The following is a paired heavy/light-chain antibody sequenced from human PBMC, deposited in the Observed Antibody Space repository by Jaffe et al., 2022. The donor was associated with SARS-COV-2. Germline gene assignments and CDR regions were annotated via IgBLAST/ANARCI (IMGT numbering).Light chain of an antibody. Sequence: QSALTQPASVSGSPGQSITIFCSGTSSDVGNYDLVSWYQQHPGKAPKLMIYEGRKRPSWVSNRFSGSKSGNTASLTISGLQAEDEADYYCCSYSGRSTSLVFGTGTKVTVL. CDR1: SSDVGNYDL. CDR2: EGR. CDR3: CSYSGRSTSLV. J-gene: IGLJ1*01. V-gene: IGLV2-23*01.
Heavy chain of an antibody. CDR2: INPSSGGT. D-gene: IGHD5-18*01. J-gene: IGHJ4*02. CDR3: ARVVDTGMAADFGY. CDR1: GYSFINYF. Sequence: QVQLVQSGAEVKKPGASVKVSCQASGYSFINYFFHWVRQAPGQGLEWMGWINPSSGGTNYAQKFQGRVTMTRDTSISTAYMELSRLTTDDTAVYYCARVVDTGMAADFGYWGQGTLVTVSS. V-gene: IGHV1-2*02.